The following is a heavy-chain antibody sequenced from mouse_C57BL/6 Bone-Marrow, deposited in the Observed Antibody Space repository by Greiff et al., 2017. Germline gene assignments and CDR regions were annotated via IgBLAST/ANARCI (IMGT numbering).Heavy chain of an antibody. CDR1: GYAFTNYL. Sequence: QVQLQQSGAELVRPGTSVKVSCKASGYAFTNYLIEWVKQMPGQGLEWIGVINPGSGGTNYNEKFKGKATLTADKSSSTAYMQLSSLTSEDSAVYFCARGSFAYWGQGTLVTVSA. V-gene: IGHV1-54*01. CDR2: INPGSGGT. J-gene: IGHJ3*01. CDR3: ARGSFAY.